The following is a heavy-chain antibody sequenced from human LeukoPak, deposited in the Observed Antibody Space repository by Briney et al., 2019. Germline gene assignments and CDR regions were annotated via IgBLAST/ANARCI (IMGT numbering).Heavy chain of an antibody. D-gene: IGHD1-26*01. Sequence: LSGGSLRLSCAAAAFTFSSYAMHWVRQAPGKGLEYVSAISSIGGSTSHANSVKGRFNISRDNSKNTLYLQMGSVRAEDMAVYYCARDGTGYSGSYYFDCWGQGTLVTVSS. CDR2: ISSIGGST. CDR3: ARDGTGYSGSYYFDC. CDR1: AFTFSSYA. V-gene: IGHV3-64*01. J-gene: IGHJ4*02.